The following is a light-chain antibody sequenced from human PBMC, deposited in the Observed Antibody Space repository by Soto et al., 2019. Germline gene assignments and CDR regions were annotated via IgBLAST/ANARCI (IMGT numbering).Light chain of an antibody. V-gene: IGLV2-8*01. J-gene: IGLJ1*01. CDR3: SSYAGSNNFGV. Sequence: QSALTQPPSASGSPGQSVTISCTGTSSDVGGYNYVSWYQQHPGKVPKLMIYEVSKRPSGVPYRFSGSKSGNTASLTVSGLQAEDEADYYCSSYAGSNNFGVFGTGTKVTVL. CDR2: EVS. CDR1: SSDVGGYNY.